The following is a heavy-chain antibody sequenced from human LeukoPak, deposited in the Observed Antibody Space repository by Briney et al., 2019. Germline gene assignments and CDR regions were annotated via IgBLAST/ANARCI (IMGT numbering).Heavy chain of an antibody. CDR2: IIPIFGTA. CDR3: ARGPPNWGMVGY. J-gene: IGHJ4*02. CDR1: GGTFSSYA. Sequence: ASVKVSCKASGGTFSSYAISWVRQAPGQGLEWMGGIIPIFGTANYAQKFQGRVTITADESTSTAYMELSSLTFEDTAVYYCARGPPNWGMVGYWGQGTLVTVSS. V-gene: IGHV1-69*13. D-gene: IGHD7-27*01.